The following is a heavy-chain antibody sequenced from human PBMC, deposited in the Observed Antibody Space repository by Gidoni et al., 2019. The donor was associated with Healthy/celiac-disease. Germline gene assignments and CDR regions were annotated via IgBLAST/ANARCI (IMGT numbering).Heavy chain of an antibody. V-gene: IGHV3-30-3*01. Sequence: QVQLVESGGGVVQPGRSLSLPCAAAGFPFSSYAMHWFRQAPGKGLEWVAVISYDGSNKYYADSVKGRFTISRDNSKNTLYLQMNSLRAEDTAVYYCAREVMGYYDFWSGYFAYWGQGTLVTVSS. CDR2: ISYDGSNK. CDR3: AREVMGYYDFWSGYFAY. CDR1: GFPFSSYA. D-gene: IGHD3-3*01. J-gene: IGHJ4*02.